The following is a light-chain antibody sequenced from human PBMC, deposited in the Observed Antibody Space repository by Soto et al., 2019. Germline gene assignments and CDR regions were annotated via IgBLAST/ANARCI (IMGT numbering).Light chain of an antibody. Sequence: QSALTQPASVSGSPGQSITISCTGTSSDVGGYNYVSWYQQHPGKAPKLIIYEVSDRPSGVSNRFSGSKSGNTASLTISGLQAEDEADYYCQSYDSSLNGLMFGLGTKLTVL. CDR1: SSDVGGYNY. V-gene: IGLV2-14*01. CDR2: EVS. J-gene: IGLJ3*02. CDR3: QSYDSSLNGLM.